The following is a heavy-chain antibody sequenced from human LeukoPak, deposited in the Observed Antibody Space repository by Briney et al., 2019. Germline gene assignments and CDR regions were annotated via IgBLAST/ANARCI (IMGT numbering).Heavy chain of an antibody. CDR2: IYYSGST. D-gene: IGHD6-19*01. CDR3: ARDRRLLGIAVAEDY. CDR1: GGSISSSSYY. J-gene: IGHJ4*02. V-gene: IGHV4-39*07. Sequence: SETLSLTCTVSGGSISSSSYYWGWIRQPPGKGLEWIGSIYYSGSTYYNPSLKSRVTISVDTSKNQFSLKLSSVTAADTAVYYCARDRRLLGIAVAEDYWGQGTLVTVSS.